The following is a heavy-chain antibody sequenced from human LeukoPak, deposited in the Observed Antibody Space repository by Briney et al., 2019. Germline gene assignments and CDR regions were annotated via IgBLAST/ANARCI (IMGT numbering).Heavy chain of an antibody. CDR2: IYYTGST. Sequence: PSETLSLTCTVSGGSISTYYWSWVRQPPGKGLEWIGYIYYTGSTNYNPSLKSRVTISVDTSKNQFSLKLSSVTAADTAVYYCARDRGDGYDYFWDYWGQGTLVTVSS. V-gene: IGHV4-59*01. CDR3: ARDRGDGYDYFWDY. CDR1: GGSISTYY. D-gene: IGHD5-12*01. J-gene: IGHJ4*02.